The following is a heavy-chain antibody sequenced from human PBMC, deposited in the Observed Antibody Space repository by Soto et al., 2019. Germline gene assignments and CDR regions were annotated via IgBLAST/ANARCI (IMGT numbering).Heavy chain of an antibody. V-gene: IGHV4-59*01. Sequence: SETLSLTCTVSGGSISSYYWSWIRQPPGKGLEWIGYIYYSGSTNYNPSLKSRVTISVDTSKNQFSLKLSSVTAADTAVYYCAREASGYDNYYYYYMDVWGKGTTVTVS. D-gene: IGHD5-12*01. CDR1: GGSISSYY. CDR3: AREASGYDNYYYYYMDV. CDR2: IYYSGST. J-gene: IGHJ6*03.